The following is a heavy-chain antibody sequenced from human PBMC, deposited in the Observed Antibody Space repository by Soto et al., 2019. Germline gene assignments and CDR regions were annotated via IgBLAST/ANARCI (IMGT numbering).Heavy chain of an antibody. V-gene: IGHV3-15*01. CDR1: GFTFSNAW. CDR3: TTELDYGDYPDYYGMDV. CDR2: IKSKTDGGTT. D-gene: IGHD4-17*01. Sequence: WGSLRLSCAASGFTFSNAWISWVRQAPGKGLEWVGRIKSKTDGGTTDYAAPVKGRFTISRDDSKNTLYLQMNSLKTEDTAVYYCTTELDYGDYPDYYGMDVWGQGTTVTVSS. J-gene: IGHJ6*02.